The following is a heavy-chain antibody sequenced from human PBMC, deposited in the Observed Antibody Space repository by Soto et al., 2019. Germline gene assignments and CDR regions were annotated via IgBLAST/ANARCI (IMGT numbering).Heavy chain of an antibody. CDR1: GDSVSSNSAG. CDR2: TYYRSKWYN. J-gene: IGHJ6*02. Sequence: SQSLSLPCVISGDSVSSNSAGLNWIRQSPSRGLKWLGRTYYRSKWYNDYAVSVKSRITIIPDTSKHQFSLQFNSVTPEDTAVYCCARDEYGMDVWGQGTTVTVSS. V-gene: IGHV6-1*01. CDR3: ARDEYGMDV.